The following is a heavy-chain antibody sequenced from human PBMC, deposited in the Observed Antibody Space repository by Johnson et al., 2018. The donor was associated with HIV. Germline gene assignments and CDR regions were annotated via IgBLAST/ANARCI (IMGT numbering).Heavy chain of an antibody. J-gene: IGHJ3*02. CDR3: ATSTVSDSSSWYHLEMAFDI. CDR2: ISSNGGST. Sequence: MQLVESGGGVVQPGGSLRLSCAASGFTFSSYAMHWVRQAPGKGLEYVSAISSNGGSTYYANSVKGRFTISRDNSKNTLYLQMGSLRAEDMAVYYCATSTVSDSSSWYHLEMAFDIWGQGTMVTVSS. CDR1: GFTFSSYA. D-gene: IGHD6-13*01. V-gene: IGHV3-64*01.